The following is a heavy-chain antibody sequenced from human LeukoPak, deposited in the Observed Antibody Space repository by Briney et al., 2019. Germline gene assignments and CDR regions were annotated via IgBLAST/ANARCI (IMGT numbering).Heavy chain of an antibody. CDR1: GFTFSNNA. J-gene: IGHJ4*02. CDR2: ISSNGGST. CDR3: ARNRYGSAYSSLDS. Sequence: PGGSLRLSCAASGFTFSNNAVSWIRQAPGKGLEWVSVISSNGGSTYYAGSVKGRFTISRDNSQNTVYLQMTSLRAEDTAVYYCARNRYGSAYSSLDSWGQGTLVTVSS. V-gene: IGHV3-23*01. D-gene: IGHD5-18*01.